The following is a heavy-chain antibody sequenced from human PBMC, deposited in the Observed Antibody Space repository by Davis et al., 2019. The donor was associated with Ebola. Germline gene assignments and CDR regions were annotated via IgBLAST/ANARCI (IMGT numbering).Heavy chain of an antibody. J-gene: IGHJ4*02. CDR3: VRTTYGAPEY. CDR1: GFTFSRYW. V-gene: IGHV3-74*01. Sequence: PGGSLRLSCAASGFTFSRYWMHWVRQAPGKGLVYVSRISSDGGITSYADSVKGRFTISRDNPKSTLSLQMNSLTDEDTAVYYCVRTTYGAPEYWGQGTLVTVSS. CDR2: ISSDGGIT. D-gene: IGHD4-17*01.